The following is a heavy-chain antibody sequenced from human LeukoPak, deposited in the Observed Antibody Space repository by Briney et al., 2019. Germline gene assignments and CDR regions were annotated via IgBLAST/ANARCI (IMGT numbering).Heavy chain of an antibody. J-gene: IGHJ6*03. Sequence: SETMSLTRTASCGSISCYYWWWIRPPPGKGLEGTRNIYYSGSSNYNPSLRRRVTISVDTSKNQFSLKLSSVTAAGTAVYYCARVMQQLYCYYYMDGWGKGTTVSVSS. CDR1: CGSISCYY. CDR2: IYYSGSS. D-gene: IGHD6-13*01. CDR3: ARVMQQLYCYYYMDG. V-gene: IGHV4-59*01.